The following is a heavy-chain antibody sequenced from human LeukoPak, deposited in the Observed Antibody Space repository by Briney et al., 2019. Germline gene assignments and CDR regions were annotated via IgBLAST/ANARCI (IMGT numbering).Heavy chain of an antibody. J-gene: IGHJ4*02. Sequence: PGGSLRLSCAASGFTFSSYAMHWVRQAPGKGLEWVAVISYDGSNKYYADSVKGRFTISRDNSKNTLYLQMNSLRAEDTAVYYCARAYPRTMIVVVITNGYWGQGTLVTVSS. V-gene: IGHV3-30-3*01. CDR2: ISYDGSNK. D-gene: IGHD3-22*01. CDR1: GFTFSSYA. CDR3: ARAYPRTMIVVVITNGY.